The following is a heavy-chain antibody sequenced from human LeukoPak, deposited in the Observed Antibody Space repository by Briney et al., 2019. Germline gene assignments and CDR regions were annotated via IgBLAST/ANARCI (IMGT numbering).Heavy chain of an antibody. CDR2: INPSGGSA. CDR1: GYTFINFY. J-gene: IGHJ4*02. Sequence: GASVKVSCKASGYTFINFYMHWVRQAPGQGLEWVGLINPSGGSARSAQKFQGRVTMTRDTSTSTFYMELNSLRSDDTAVYYCARGLGYSSGWWFSDFWGQGTLVFVSS. D-gene: IGHD6-19*01. CDR3: ARGLGYSSGWWFSDF. V-gene: IGHV1-46*01.